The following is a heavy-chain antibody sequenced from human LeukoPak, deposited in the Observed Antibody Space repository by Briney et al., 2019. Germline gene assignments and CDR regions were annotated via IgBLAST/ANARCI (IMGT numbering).Heavy chain of an antibody. CDR2: NNAYNGNT. V-gene: IGHV1-18*01. CDR1: GYIFTRYG. J-gene: IGHJ4*02. Sequence: VPSVKVSCLASGYIFTRYGISWVRQPPGRGRGWMGWNNAYNGNTNNGQKVQGKITMTTHTSTSTAYMELRSLRSDDTGVYYCARVYGDQDDYWGQGTLVTVSS. D-gene: IGHD4-17*01. CDR3: ARVYGDQDDY.